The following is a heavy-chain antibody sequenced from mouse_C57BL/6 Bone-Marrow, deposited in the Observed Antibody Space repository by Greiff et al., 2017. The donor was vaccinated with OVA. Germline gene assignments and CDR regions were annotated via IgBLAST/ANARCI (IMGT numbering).Heavy chain of an antibody. CDR2: IDPSDSYT. CDR3: ASLLLPLYFDY. J-gene: IGHJ2*01. V-gene: IGHV1-59*01. D-gene: IGHD1-1*01. CDR1: GYTFTSYW. Sequence: QVQLQQPGAELVRPGTSVKLSCKASGYTFTSYWMHWVKQRPGQGLEWIGVIDPSDSYTNYNQKFKGKATLTVDTSSSTAYMQLSSLTSEDSAVYYCASLLLPLYFDYWGQGTTLTVSS.